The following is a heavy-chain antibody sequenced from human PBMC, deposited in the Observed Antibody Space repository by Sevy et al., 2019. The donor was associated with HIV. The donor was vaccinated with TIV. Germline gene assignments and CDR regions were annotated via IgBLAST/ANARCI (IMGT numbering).Heavy chain of an antibody. V-gene: IGHV3-15*01. CDR3: TTDTSTGYFDWLLDFDY. D-gene: IGHD3-9*01. CDR2: IQSKTDGGTT. CDR1: GFTFSSAW. Sequence: GGSLRLSCAAPGFTFSSAWMSWVRQAPGKGLEWVGRIQSKTDGGTTDYAASVKGRFTISRDDSVNTLYLQMNSLTTDDTAVYYCTTDTSTGYFDWLLDFDYWGQGTLVTVSS. J-gene: IGHJ4*02.